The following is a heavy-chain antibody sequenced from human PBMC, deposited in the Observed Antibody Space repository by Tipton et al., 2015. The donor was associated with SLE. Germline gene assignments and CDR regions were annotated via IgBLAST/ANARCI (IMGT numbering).Heavy chain of an antibody. D-gene: IGHD6-13*01. V-gene: IGHV3-48*04. Sequence: SLRLSCAASGFTFSSYGMHWVRQAPGKGLEWVSYISSSSSTIYYADSVKGRFTISRDNAKNSLYLQMNSLRAEDTAVYYCARSLEGVAWDYWGQGTLVTVSS. CDR2: ISSSSSTI. J-gene: IGHJ4*02. CDR1: GFTFSSYG. CDR3: ARSLEGVAWDY.